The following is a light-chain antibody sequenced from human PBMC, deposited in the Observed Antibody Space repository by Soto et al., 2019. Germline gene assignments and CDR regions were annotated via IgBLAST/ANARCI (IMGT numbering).Light chain of an antibody. CDR1: QSVSSSY. J-gene: IGKJ1*01. V-gene: IGKV3-20*01. CDR3: QHYGSSTWT. Sequence: IVLTQSPGTLSLSPGERATLSCRASQSVSSSYLAWYQQKPGQAPRLLIYGASSRATGIPDRFSGSGSGTDFTLTISRLEPEDFAVYYCQHYGSSTWTFGQGTKL. CDR2: GAS.